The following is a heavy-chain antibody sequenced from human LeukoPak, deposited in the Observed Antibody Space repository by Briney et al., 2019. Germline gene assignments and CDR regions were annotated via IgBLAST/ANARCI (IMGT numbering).Heavy chain of an antibody. CDR1: GYTFTSYD. J-gene: IGHJ4*02. Sequence: ASVKVSCKASGYTFTSYDINWVRQATGQGLEWMGWISAYNGNTNYAQKLQGRVTMTTDTSTSTAYMELRSLRSDDTAVYYCARDRVRITMVRGVPPGYWGQGTLVTVSS. CDR3: ARDRVRITMVRGVPPGY. D-gene: IGHD3-10*01. V-gene: IGHV1-18*01. CDR2: ISAYNGNT.